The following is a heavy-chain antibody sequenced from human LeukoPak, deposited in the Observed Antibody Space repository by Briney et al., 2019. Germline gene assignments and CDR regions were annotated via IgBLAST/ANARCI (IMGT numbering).Heavy chain of an antibody. CDR3: ASRSTMVRGVIGGYWFDY. J-gene: IGHJ4*02. CDR2: IYSGGST. Sequence: GGSLRLSCAASGFTVSSNYMSWVRQAPGKGLEWVSVIYSGGSTYYADSVKGRFTISRDNSKNTLYLQMNSLRAEDTAVYYCASRSTMVRGVIGGYWFDYWGQGTLVTVSS. V-gene: IGHV3-53*01. D-gene: IGHD3-10*01. CDR1: GFTVSSNY.